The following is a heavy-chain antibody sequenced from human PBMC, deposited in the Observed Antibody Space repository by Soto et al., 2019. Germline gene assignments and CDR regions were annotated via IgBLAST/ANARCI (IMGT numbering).Heavy chain of an antibody. J-gene: IGHJ6*02. CDR2: IYYSGST. CDR1: GGSISSYY. CDR3: SRDVDSGEKDV. V-gene: IGHV4-59*01. Sequence: PSETLSLTCTVSGGSISSYYWSWIRQPPGKGLEWIGYIYYSGSTNYNPSLKSRVTISVDTSKNQFSLKLTSATAADTAVYYCSRDVDSGEKDVWGQRTTLTISS. D-gene: IGHD2-15*01.